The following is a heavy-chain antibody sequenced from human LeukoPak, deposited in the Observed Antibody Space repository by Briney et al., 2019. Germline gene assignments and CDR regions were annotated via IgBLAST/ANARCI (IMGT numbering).Heavy chain of an antibody. J-gene: IGHJ4*02. D-gene: IGHD2-21*02. CDR1: GFTFSSYA. CDR2: ISGSGGST. Sequence: GGSLRLSCAASGFTFSSYAMSWVRQAPGKGLEWVSAISGSGGSTYYADSVKGRFTISRDNFKNTLYLQMNSLRAEDTAVYYCAKEVAVVTAILYFDYWGQGTLVTVSS. V-gene: IGHV3-23*01. CDR3: AKEVAVVTAILYFDY.